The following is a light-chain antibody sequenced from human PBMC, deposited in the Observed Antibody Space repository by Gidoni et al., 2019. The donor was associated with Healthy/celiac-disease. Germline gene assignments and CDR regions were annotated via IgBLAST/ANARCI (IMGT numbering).Light chain of an antibody. V-gene: IGKV3-20*01. Sequence: EIVFTQSPGTLSLSPGERANLSCRASQSVSSSYLAWYQQKHGQAPRILIYGASSRATGIPDRFSGSGSGTDFTLTISRLEPEDFAVYYCQQYGSSPLITFGQGTRLEIK. CDR1: QSVSSSY. J-gene: IGKJ5*01. CDR3: QQYGSSPLIT. CDR2: GAS.